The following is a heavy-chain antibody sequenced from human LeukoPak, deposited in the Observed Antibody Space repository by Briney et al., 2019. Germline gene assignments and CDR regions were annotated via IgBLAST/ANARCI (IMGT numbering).Heavy chain of an antibody. CDR2: INHSGST. J-gene: IGHJ4*02. CDR3: ARGPGPTYYDFWSGYTSTSYFDY. CDR1: GGSFSGYY. D-gene: IGHD3-3*01. V-gene: IGHV4-34*01. Sequence: PSETLSLTCAVYGGSFSGYYWSWIRQPPGKGLEWIGEINHSGSTNYNPSLKSRVTISVDTSKNQFSLKLSSVTAADTAVYYCARGPGPTYYDFWSGYTSTSYFDYWGQGTLVTVSS.